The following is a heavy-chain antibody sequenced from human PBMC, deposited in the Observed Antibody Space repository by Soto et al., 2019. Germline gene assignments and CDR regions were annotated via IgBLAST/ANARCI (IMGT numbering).Heavy chain of an antibody. Sequence: GGSLRLSCAASGFTVSSNYMSWVRQAPGKGLEWVSVIYSGGSTYYADSVKGRFTISRDNSKNTLYLQMNSLRAEDTAVYYCARASDYLSSSGMDVWGKGTTVTVSS. V-gene: IGHV3-66*01. CDR1: GFTVSSNY. CDR2: IYSGGST. D-gene: IGHD4-17*01. J-gene: IGHJ6*04. CDR3: ARASDYLSSSGMDV.